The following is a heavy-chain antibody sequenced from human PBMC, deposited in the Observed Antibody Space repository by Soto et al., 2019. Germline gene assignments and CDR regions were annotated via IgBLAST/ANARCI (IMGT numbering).Heavy chain of an antibody. V-gene: IGHV1-18*01. CDR3: ARGGYWFGDPHDAFDI. CDR1: GYTFTNYG. Sequence: ASVKVSCKASGYTFTNYGITWVRQAPGQGLEWMGWISAYNGDTHYTQRLQGRVTMTTDTSTSTAYMELRGLRSDDTAVYYCARGGYWFGDPHDAFDIWGQGTMVTVSS. CDR2: ISAYNGDT. D-gene: IGHD3-10*01. J-gene: IGHJ3*02.